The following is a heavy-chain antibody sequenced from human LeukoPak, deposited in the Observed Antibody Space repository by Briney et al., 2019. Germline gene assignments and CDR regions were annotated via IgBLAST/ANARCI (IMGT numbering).Heavy chain of an antibody. CDR1: GFTLSIYN. D-gene: IGHD3-10*01. Sequence: GGSLRLSCEASGFTLSIYNMIWVPQAPGKGREGFLYIYSSSNHIFYEDSVKGRFTISRDNARNSLSLQMNSLSLEDTAVYYCARGYGSGRASAPVYGLDVWGQGTTVTVS. CDR2: IYSSSNHI. V-gene: IGHV3-21*06. J-gene: IGHJ6*02. CDR3: ARGYGSGRASAPVYGLDV.